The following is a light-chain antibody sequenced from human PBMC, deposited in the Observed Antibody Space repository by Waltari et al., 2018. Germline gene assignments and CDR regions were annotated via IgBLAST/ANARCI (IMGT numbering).Light chain of an antibody. CDR3: SSDAVSNNWYD. CDR1: GSGGS. Sequence: QSALTQPPSASGSPGQSVTISCTGTGSGGSVSWYQQLPGKAPKLLICAVSKRPSGVPDRFSGSKSGNTASLTVSGLQAEDEGDYYCSSDAVSNNWYDFGSGTKVTVL. CDR2: AVS. J-gene: IGLJ1*01. V-gene: IGLV2-8*01.